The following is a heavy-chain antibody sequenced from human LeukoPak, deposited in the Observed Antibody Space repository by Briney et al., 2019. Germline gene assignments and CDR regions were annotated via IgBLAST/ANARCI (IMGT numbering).Heavy chain of an antibody. V-gene: IGHV3-9*01. J-gene: IGHJ3*02. CDR3: AKALYSSGWYMNAFDI. Sequence: GRSLRLSCAASGFTFDDYAMHWVRQAPGKGLEWVSGISWNSGSIGYADSVKGRFTISRDNAKNSLYLQMNSLRAEDTALYYCAKALYSSGWYMNAFDIWGQGTMVTVSS. CDR2: ISWNSGSI. CDR1: GFTFDDYA. D-gene: IGHD6-19*01.